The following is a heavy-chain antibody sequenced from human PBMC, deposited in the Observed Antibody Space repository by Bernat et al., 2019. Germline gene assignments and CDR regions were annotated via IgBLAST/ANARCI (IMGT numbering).Heavy chain of an antibody. CDR3: AHGSGWLFDH. CDR1: GFSLSSTAVG. Sequence: QITLKESGPTLVKPTQTLTLTCTFSGFSLSSTAVGVGWIRQPPGKPLEWLALIYWNDDNKYSPSLKNRLSITKDTSGNQVVLTLTNVDPVDTATSFCAHGSGWLFDHWGPGTLVTVSS. J-gene: IGHJ4*02. D-gene: IGHD6-19*01. CDR2: IYWNDDN. V-gene: IGHV2-5*01.